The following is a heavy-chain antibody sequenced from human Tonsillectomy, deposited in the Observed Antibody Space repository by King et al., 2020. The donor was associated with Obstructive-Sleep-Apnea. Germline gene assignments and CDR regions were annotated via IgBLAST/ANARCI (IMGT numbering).Heavy chain of an antibody. CDR1: GFTFSSYW. CDR3: ARDGYDFWSGYHDY. Sequence: QLVQSGEGLVQPGGSLRLSCAASGFTFSSYWMSWVRQAPGKGLEWVAKIKQDGSEKYYVDSVKGRFTISRDNAKNSLYLQMNSLRAEDTAVYYCARDGYDFWSGYHDYWGQGTLVTVSS. CDR2: IKQDGSEK. V-gene: IGHV3-7*03. D-gene: IGHD3-3*01. J-gene: IGHJ4*02.